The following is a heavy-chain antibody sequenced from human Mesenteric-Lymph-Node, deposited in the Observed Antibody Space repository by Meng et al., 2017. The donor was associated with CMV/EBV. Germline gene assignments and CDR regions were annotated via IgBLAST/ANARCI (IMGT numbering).Heavy chain of an antibody. J-gene: IGHJ4*02. V-gene: IGHV4-34*01. D-gene: IGHD1-1*01. Sequence: TCAVCGGSFRGYYWSWIRHPPAKGLEWIGGINHRGRSKYNPSLMSRVPISDDTSKNQFSLKLGSVTAADTAVDYCARILFRWNDFGDYWGQGTLVTVSS. CDR2: INHRGRS. CDR1: GGSFRGYY. CDR3: ARILFRWNDFGDY.